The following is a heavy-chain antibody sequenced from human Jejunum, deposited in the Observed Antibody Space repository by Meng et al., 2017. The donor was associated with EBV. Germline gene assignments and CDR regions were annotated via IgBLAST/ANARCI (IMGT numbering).Heavy chain of an antibody. Sequence: QLQELGPGLVKPSQPLSLTCGVSDVSVNSDGYYWSWIRQPPGKGLEWIGYMSYSGSANYNPSLDGRITISLDRSKNQFSLKLTSVTAADTAIYFCTTERPGAGYFDPWGRGTMVTVSS. CDR2: MSYSGSA. CDR3: TTERPGAGYFDP. V-gene: IGHV4-30-4*01. CDR1: DVSVNSDGYY. J-gene: IGHJ5*02. D-gene: IGHD5-24*01.